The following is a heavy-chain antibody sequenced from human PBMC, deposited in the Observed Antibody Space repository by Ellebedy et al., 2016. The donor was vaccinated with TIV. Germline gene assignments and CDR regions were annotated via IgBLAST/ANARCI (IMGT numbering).Heavy chain of an antibody. V-gene: IGHV3-30*18. Sequence: GESLKISCAASGFTFNRYGMHWVRQDPGKGLEWVAVISNDGSNKYYGDSVKGRFTISRDSSRNTVYLQMNTLTTENTAVYYCAKEQKTRGWYNKGYYYYGMDVWGQGTTVAVSS. J-gene: IGHJ6*02. CDR2: ISNDGSNK. D-gene: IGHD6-19*01. CDR3: AKEQKTRGWYNKGYYYYGMDV. CDR1: GFTFNRYG.